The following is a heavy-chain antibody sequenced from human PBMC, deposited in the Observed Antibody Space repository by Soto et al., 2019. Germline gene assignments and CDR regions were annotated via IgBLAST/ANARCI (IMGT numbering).Heavy chain of an antibody. D-gene: IGHD3-22*01. CDR2: ISYDGSNK. CDR3: ARDSYYYDRTGYYSYYFDY. V-gene: IGHV3-30-3*01. J-gene: IGHJ4*01. Sequence: PGGSLRLSCAASGFTFSSYAMHWVRQAPGKGLEWVAVISYDGSNKYYADSVKGRFTISRDNSKNTLYLQMNSLRAEDTAVYYCARDSYYYDRTGYYSYYFDYWGHGTLVTSPQ. CDR1: GFTFSSYA.